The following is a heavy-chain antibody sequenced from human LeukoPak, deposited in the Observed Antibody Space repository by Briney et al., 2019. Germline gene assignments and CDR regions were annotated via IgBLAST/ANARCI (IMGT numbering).Heavy chain of an antibody. V-gene: IGHV4-34*01. J-gene: IGHJ4*02. Sequence: SETLSLTCTVSGGSISSYYWSWIRQPPGKGLEWIGEINHSGSTNYNPSLKSRVTISVDTSKNQFSLKLSSVTAADTAVYYCARQRKIAAAGTRFDYWGQGTLVTVSS. CDR3: ARQRKIAAAGTRFDY. D-gene: IGHD6-13*01. CDR1: GGSISSYY. CDR2: INHSGST.